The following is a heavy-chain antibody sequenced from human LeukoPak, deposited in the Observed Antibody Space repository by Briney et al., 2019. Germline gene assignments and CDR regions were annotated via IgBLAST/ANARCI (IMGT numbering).Heavy chain of an antibody. J-gene: IGHJ4*02. CDR2: IFYSGST. V-gene: IGHV4-39*01. Sequence: SETLSLTCTVSGASIVSNTYYWGWIRQPPNKGLEWLGSIFYSGSTDYNPSLKSRVTFSVDTSRNQFSLNLRSVTAADTAVYYCARFLEWLSPTASYYFDYWGQGTLVTVSS. CDR3: ARFLEWLSPTASYYFDY. CDR1: GASIVSNTYY. D-gene: IGHD3-3*01.